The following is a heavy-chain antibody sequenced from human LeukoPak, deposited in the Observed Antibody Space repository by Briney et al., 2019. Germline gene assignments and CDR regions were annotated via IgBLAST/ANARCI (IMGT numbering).Heavy chain of an antibody. Sequence: ASAKVSCKASGYTFTGYYMHWVRQAPGQGLEWIGRINPKSGDTNFAQKFQGRVTMTRDTSITTAYMKLSRLRSDDTAVHYCARVTAVDAGKGVLDYWGQGTLVTVSS. V-gene: IGHV1-2*06. CDR1: GYTFTGYY. CDR2: INPKSGDT. J-gene: IGHJ4*02. CDR3: ARVTAVDAGKGVLDY. D-gene: IGHD6-13*01.